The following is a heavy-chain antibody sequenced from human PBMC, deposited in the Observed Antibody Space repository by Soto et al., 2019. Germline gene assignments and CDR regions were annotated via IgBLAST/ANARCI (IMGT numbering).Heavy chain of an antibody. Sequence: QVQLVESGGGVVQPGRSLRLSCAASGFTFSSYGMHWVRQAPGKGLEWVAVIWYDGSNKYYADSVKGRFTISRDNSKNTLYLQMNSLRAEDTAVYYCARALQWLDDTYYYYYGMDVWGQGTTVTVSS. J-gene: IGHJ6*02. CDR2: IWYDGSNK. D-gene: IGHD6-19*01. V-gene: IGHV3-33*01. CDR1: GFTFSSYG. CDR3: ARALQWLDDTYYYYYGMDV.